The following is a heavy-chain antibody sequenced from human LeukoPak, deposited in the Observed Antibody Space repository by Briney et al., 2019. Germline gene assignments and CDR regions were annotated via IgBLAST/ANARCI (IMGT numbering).Heavy chain of an antibody. J-gene: IGHJ3*02. CDR1: GGSISSGSYY. CDR2: IYTSGST. V-gene: IGHV4-61*02. D-gene: IGHD4-17*01. CDR3: ARDHTVTAFDI. Sequence: SQTLSLTCTVSGGSISSGSYYWSWIRQPAGKGLEWIGRIYTSGSTNYNPSLKSRVTISVDTSENQFSLKLSSVTAADTAVYYCARDHTVTAFDIWGQGTMVTVSS.